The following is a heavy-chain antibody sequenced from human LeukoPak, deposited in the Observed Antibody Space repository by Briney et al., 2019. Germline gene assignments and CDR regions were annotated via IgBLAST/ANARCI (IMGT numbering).Heavy chain of an antibody. D-gene: IGHD2/OR15-2a*01. CDR2: INSDGSST. Sequence: PGGSLRLSCAASGFTFSSYWMQWVRQAPGKGLVWVSRINSDGSSTSYADSVKGRFTISRDNSKNTLYLQMNSLRADDTALYYCARESGNTFNNPFDMWGQGTMVNVSS. J-gene: IGHJ3*02. V-gene: IGHV3-74*01. CDR1: GFTFSSYW. CDR3: ARESGNTFNNPFDM.